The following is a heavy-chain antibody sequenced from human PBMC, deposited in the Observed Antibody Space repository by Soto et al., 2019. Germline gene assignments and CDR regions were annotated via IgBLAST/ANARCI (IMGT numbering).Heavy chain of an antibody. D-gene: IGHD4-17*01. Sequence: GGSLRLSCAASGFTFSSYVMHWVRQAPGKGLEWVAVIWYDGSNKYYADSVKGRFTNSRDNSKNTLYLQMNSLRAEDTAVYYCARADDYPPAFDIWGQGTMVTVSS. CDR2: IWYDGSNK. CDR1: GFTFSSYV. V-gene: IGHV3-33*01. CDR3: ARADDYPPAFDI. J-gene: IGHJ3*02.